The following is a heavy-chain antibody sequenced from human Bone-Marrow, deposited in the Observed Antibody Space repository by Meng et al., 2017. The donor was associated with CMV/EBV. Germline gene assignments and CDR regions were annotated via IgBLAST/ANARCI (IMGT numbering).Heavy chain of an antibody. D-gene: IGHD1-26*01. J-gene: IGHJ3*02. Sequence: GSLRLSCNVSGGSISSYYWSYIRQPPGKGLEWIGYIYNSGRTNYNPSLKSRVTISVDTYKNQFSLKLTSVTTADTAVYFCAREGGATYFPSGTFDIWGQGTMVTV. CDR1: GGSISSYY. CDR3: AREGGATYFPSGTFDI. CDR2: IYNSGRT. V-gene: IGHV4-59*01.